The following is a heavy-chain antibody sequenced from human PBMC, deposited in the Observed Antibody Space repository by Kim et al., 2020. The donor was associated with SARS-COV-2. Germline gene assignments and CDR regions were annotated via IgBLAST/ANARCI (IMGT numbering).Heavy chain of an antibody. CDR2: IYYSGST. CDR3: ARAPITMIVVVQAFDI. J-gene: IGHJ3*02. Sequence: SETLSLTCTVSGGSISSGGYYWSWIRQHPGKGLEWIGYIYYSGSTYYNPSLKSRVTISVDTSKNQFSLKLSSVTAADTVVYYCARAPITMIVVVQAFDIWGQGTMVTVSS. CDR1: GGSISSGGYY. V-gene: IGHV4-31*03. D-gene: IGHD3-22*01.